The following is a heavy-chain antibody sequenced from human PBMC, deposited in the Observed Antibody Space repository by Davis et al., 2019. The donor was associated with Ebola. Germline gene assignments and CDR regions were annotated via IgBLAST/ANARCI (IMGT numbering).Heavy chain of an antibody. Sequence: ASVKVSCKASGYTFTNYYMHWVRQAPGQGLEWMGWISDYDGKTNYAQKFQGRVTMTTDRSTSTAHMELRSLRSDDMAVYYCARDGRMPRMLYGMDVWGQGTTVSVSS. CDR3: ARDGRMPRMLYGMDV. CDR1: GYTFTNYY. D-gene: IGHD2-8*01. J-gene: IGHJ6*02. CDR2: ISDYDGKT. V-gene: IGHV1-18*03.